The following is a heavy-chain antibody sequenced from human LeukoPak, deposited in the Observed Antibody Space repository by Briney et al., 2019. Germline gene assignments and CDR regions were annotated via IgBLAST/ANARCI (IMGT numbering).Heavy chain of an antibody. CDR2: INHSGST. D-gene: IGHD3-10*01. J-gene: IGHJ4*02. V-gene: IGHV4-34*01. CDR3: AGGRGRRGVRGVYYLDY. Sequence: SETLSLTCAVYGGSFSGYYWSWIRQPPGKGLEWIGEINHSGSTNYNPSLKSRVTISVDTSKNQFSLKLSSVTAADTAVYYCAGGRGRRGVRGVYYLDYWGQGTLVTVSS. CDR1: GGSFSGYY.